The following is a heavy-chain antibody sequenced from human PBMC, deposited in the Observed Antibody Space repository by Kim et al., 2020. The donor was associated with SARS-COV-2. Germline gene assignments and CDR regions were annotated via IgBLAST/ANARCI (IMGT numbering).Heavy chain of an antibody. V-gene: IGHV4-34*01. J-gene: IGHJ4*02. CDR3: ARVKIGLQYFRRTVHQGHFDY. CDR1: GGSFSGYY. D-gene: IGHD2-21*01. Sequence: SETLSLTCAVYGGSFSGYYWSWIRQPPGKGLEWIGEINHSGSTNYNPSLKSRVTISVDTSKNQFSLKLSSVTAADTAVYYCARVKIGLQYFRRTVHQGHFDYWGQGTLVTVSS. CDR2: INHSGST.